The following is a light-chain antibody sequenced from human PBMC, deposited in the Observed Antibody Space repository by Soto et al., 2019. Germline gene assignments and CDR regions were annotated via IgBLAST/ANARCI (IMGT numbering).Light chain of an antibody. CDR3: GSFAGSSNMV. Sequence: QSVLTQPPSASGSPGQSVTISRTGTSSDVGGYDLVSWYQQHPDKAPKLVIYEVTKRTSGVTDRSSGSRSGNTASLTVSGLQAEDEADYYCGSFAGSSNMVFRRGTKVTVL. CDR1: SSDVGGYDL. CDR2: EVT. J-gene: IGLJ2*01. V-gene: IGLV2-8*01.